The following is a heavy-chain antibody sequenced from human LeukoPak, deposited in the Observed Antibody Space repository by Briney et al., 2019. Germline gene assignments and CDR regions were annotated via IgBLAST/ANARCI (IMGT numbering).Heavy chain of an antibody. CDR2: ISGNGDYT. CDR3: AKHPYDSNYIDY. D-gene: IGHD3-22*01. CDR1: GFAFSSFA. J-gene: IGHJ4*02. Sequence: GGSLRLSCVASGFAFSSFAMSWFRQAPGKRLEWVSSISGNGDYTYYADSVKGRFTISRDNSKSSLYLQMNSLRAEDTAVYYCAKHPYDSNYIDYWGQGTLVTVSS. V-gene: IGHV3-23*01.